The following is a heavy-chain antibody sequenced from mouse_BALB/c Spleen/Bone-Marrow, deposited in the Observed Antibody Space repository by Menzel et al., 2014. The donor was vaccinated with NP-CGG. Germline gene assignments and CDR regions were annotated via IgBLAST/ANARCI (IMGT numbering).Heavy chain of an antibody. Sequence: QVQLQQPGAELASPGESVTLSCTASGYTFTDHIMNWVHKTPGQGLEWIGRIYPVSGGTNYNQKFMGKATFSVDRSSSTLYMGLKSLASEDPAVCYCGRGEGFDYWGQGTPLTVSS. V-gene: IGHV1-11*01. J-gene: IGHJ2*01. CDR3: GRGEGFDY. CDR2: IYPVSGGT. CDR1: GYTFTDHI.